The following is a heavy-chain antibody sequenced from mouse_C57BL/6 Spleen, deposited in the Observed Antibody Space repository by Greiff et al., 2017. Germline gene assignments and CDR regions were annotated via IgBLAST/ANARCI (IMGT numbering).Heavy chain of an antibody. CDR1: GYTFTSYW. Sequence: QVQLKQPGAELVKPGASVKLSCKASGYTFTSYWMHWVKQRPGQGLEWIGMIHPNSGSTNYNEKFKSKATLTVDKSSSTAYMQLSSLTSEDSAVYYCARGPLTTVVALPAMDYWGQGTSVTVSS. J-gene: IGHJ4*01. V-gene: IGHV1-64*01. CDR3: ARGPLTTVVALPAMDY. CDR2: IHPNSGST. D-gene: IGHD1-1*01.